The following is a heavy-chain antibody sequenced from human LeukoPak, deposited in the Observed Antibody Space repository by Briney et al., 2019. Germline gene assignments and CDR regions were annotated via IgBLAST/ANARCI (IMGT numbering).Heavy chain of an antibody. Sequence: GGSLRLSCAASGCIFSSFEMSWVRQAPGKGLQWVSDIDSSGNTRYYADSVKGRFTISRDNAQNSLYLQMNSLRVDDTAVYYCARSFRRYGMDVWGQGTTVTVSS. J-gene: IGHJ6*02. CDR3: ARSFRRYGMDV. V-gene: IGHV3-48*03. D-gene: IGHD3-10*01. CDR1: GCIFSSFE. CDR2: IDSSGNTR.